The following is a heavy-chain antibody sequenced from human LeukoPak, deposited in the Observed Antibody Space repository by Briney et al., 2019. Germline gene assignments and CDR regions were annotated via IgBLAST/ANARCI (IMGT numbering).Heavy chain of an antibody. Sequence: ASVKVSCKASGYTFTSYYMHWVRQAPGQGLEWMGWINPNSGGTNYAQKFQGRVTMTRDTSISTAYMELSRLRSDDTAVYYCARERVGWNEQPRSRRVFDYWGQGTLVTVSS. V-gene: IGHV1-2*02. CDR3: ARERVGWNEQPRSRRVFDY. J-gene: IGHJ4*02. CDR2: INPNSGGT. D-gene: IGHD1-1*01. CDR1: GYTFTSYY.